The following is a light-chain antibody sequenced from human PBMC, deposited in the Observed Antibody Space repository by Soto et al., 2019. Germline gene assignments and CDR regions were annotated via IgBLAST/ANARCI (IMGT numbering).Light chain of an antibody. CDR1: QSITNY. CDR3: QQTYSFPRP. Sequence: DLQMTQSPSSLSASVGDRVTITCRASQSITNYLNWYQQKPGRAPKLLLYIASSLQSGVPSRFSGSGSGTDFTLTISSLQPEDFATYYCQQTYSFPRPFGQGTKVDVK. CDR2: IAS. J-gene: IGKJ1*01. V-gene: IGKV1-39*01.